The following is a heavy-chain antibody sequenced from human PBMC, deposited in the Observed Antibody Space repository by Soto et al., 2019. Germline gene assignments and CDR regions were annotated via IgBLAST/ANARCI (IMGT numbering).Heavy chain of an antibody. V-gene: IGHV1-3*01. Sequence: GASVKVSCKASGYTFTSYAMHWVRQAPGQRLEWMGWINAGNGNTKYSQKFQGRVTITRDTSASTAHMELSNLRSEDTAVYYCARDDLRRGTASGDYWGQGTLVTVS. CDR2: INAGNGNT. CDR1: GYTFTSYA. CDR3: ARDDLRRGTASGDY. D-gene: IGHD3-16*01. J-gene: IGHJ4*02.